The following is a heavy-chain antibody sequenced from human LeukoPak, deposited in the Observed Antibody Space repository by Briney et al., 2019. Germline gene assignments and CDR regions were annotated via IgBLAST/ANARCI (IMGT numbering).Heavy chain of an antibody. Sequence: GGSLRLSCAASGFTFNSYWIHWVRQAPGKGLVWVSRIYSDGGRTDYADSVNGRFTISGENDKNSLYLQMNSLRAEDTAVYYCARESSLLSDAFDMWGQGTMVTVSS. CDR1: GFTFNSYW. V-gene: IGHV3-74*01. CDR2: IYSDGGRT. CDR3: ARESSLLSDAFDM. D-gene: IGHD2-15*01. J-gene: IGHJ3*02.